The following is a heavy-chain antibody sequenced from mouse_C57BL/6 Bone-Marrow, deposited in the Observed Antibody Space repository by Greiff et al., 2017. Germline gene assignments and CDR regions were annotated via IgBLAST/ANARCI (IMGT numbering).Heavy chain of an antibody. Sequence: VQLQQPGAELVKPGASVKLSCKASGYTFTSYWMQWVKQRPGQGLEWIGEIDPSDSYTNYNQKFKGKATLTVDTSSSTAYMQLSSLTSEDSAVYYCARSFSYWYFDYWGQGTTLTGSS. D-gene: IGHD2-10*01. V-gene: IGHV1-50*01. CDR2: IDPSDSYT. CDR1: GYTFTSYW. CDR3: ARSFSYWYFDY. J-gene: IGHJ2*01.